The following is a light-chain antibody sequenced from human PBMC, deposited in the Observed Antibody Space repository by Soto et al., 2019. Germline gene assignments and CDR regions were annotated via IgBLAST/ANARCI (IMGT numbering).Light chain of an antibody. CDR2: DAS. Sequence: IVLTQSPATLSLSPGERATLSCRASQSVSSYLAWFQQKPGQAPRLLIYDASNRATGIPTRFSGSGSGTDFTLIINSLEPEDFAVYYCQQRSSWPLTFGGGTKVEI. J-gene: IGKJ4*01. CDR1: QSVSSY. V-gene: IGKV3-11*01. CDR3: QQRSSWPLT.